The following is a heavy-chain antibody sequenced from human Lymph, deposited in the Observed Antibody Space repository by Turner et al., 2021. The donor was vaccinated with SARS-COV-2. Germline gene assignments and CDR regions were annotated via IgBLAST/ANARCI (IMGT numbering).Heavy chain of an antibody. Sequence: QVQMVQSGAEVKKPGASVKVSCKASGYTFTSYGISWVRQAPGQGLEWMGWISVYNGNTNYAQKLHGRVTMTTDTSTSTAYMELRSLRSDDTAVYYCARFTASIEVTGRYFDYWGQGTLVTVSS. V-gene: IGHV1-18*01. CDR1: GYTFTSYG. J-gene: IGHJ4*02. CDR2: ISVYNGNT. CDR3: ARFTASIEVTGRYFDY. D-gene: IGHD6-19*01.